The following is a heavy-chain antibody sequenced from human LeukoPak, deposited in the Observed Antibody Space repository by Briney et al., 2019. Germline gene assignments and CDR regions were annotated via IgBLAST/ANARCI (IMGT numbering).Heavy chain of an antibody. CDR2: INHSGST. D-gene: IGHD6-13*01. CDR1: GGSFSGYY. CDR3: ARGVAAAGPEFGY. V-gene: IGHV4-34*01. J-gene: IGHJ4*02. Sequence: SETLSLTCAVYGGSFSGYYWSWIRQPPGKGLEWIEEINHSGSTNYNPSLKSRVTISVDTSKNQFSLKLSSVTAADTAVYYCARGVAAAGPEFGYWGQGTLVTVSS.